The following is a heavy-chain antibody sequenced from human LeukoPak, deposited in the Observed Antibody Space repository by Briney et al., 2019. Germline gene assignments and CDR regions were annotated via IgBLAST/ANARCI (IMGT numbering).Heavy chain of an antibody. CDR2: ISSNGGST. Sequence: PGGSLGLSCAASGFTFSSYAMHWVRQAPGKGLEYVSAISSNGGSTYYANSVKGRFTISRDNSKNTLYLQMGSLRAEDMAVYYCARESIVGATGAFDIWGQGTMVTVSS. J-gene: IGHJ3*02. D-gene: IGHD1-26*01. CDR1: GFTFSSYA. CDR3: ARESIVGATGAFDI. V-gene: IGHV3-64*01.